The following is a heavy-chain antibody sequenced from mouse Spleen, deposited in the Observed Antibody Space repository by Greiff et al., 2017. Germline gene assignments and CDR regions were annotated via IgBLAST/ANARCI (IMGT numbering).Heavy chain of an antibody. CDR3: ARRGYRYDVDYYAMDY. Sequence: EVQGVESGGGLVKPGGSLKLSCAASGFAFSSYDMSWVRQTQEKRLEWVAYISSGGGSTYYPDTVKGRFTISRDNAKNTLYLQMSSLKSEDTAMYYCARRGYRYDVDYYAMDYWGQGTSVTVSS. J-gene: IGHJ4*01. D-gene: IGHD2-14*01. CDR1: GFAFSSYD. CDR2: ISSGGGST. V-gene: IGHV5-12-1*01.